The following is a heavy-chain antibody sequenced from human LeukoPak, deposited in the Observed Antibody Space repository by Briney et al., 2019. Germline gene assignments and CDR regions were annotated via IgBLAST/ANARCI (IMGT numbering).Heavy chain of an antibody. CDR2: IYYSGNT. CDR1: GGSISTYY. V-gene: IGHV4-39*07. Sequence: SETLSLTCTVSGGSISTYYWGWIRQAPGKGLEWIGSIYYSGNTYYNSSLKSRVTISLDTSKNQFSLNLFSVTAADTAMYYCTRANGNGLMASWGQGPLSPSPQ. CDR3: TRANGNGLMAS. D-gene: IGHD2-8*01. J-gene: IGHJ5*02.